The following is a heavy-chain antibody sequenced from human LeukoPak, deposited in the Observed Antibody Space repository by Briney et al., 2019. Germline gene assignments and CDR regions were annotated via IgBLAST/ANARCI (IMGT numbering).Heavy chain of an antibody. J-gene: IGHJ6*04. CDR1: GFTFSSYA. D-gene: IGHD3-9*01. CDR2: ISYDGSNK. Sequence: GGSLRLSCAASGFTFSSYAIHWVRQAPGKGLEWVAVISYDGSNKYYADSVKGRFTISRDNSKNTLYLQMNSLRAEDTAVYYCARDMYYDILTGYYKGYYYYGMDVWGKGTTVTVSS. V-gene: IGHV3-30*04. CDR3: ARDMYYDILTGYYKGYYYYGMDV.